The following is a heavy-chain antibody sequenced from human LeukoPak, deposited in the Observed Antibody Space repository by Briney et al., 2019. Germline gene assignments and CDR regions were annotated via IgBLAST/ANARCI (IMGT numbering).Heavy chain of an antibody. V-gene: IGHV1-46*01. D-gene: IGHD6-19*01. CDR1: GYTFTSYY. CDR2: INPSGGST. CDR3: ARSSGGYYFDY. J-gene: IGHJ4*02. Sequence: ASVKVSCKASGYTFTSYYMHWVRQAPGQALEWMGIINPSGGSTSYAQKFQGRVTMTRDTSTSTVYMELSSLRSEDTAVYYCARSSGGYYFDYWGQGTLVTVSS.